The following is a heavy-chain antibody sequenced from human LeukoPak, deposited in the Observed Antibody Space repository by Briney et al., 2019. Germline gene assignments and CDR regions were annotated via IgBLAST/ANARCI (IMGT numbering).Heavy chain of an antibody. V-gene: IGHV1-3*01. J-gene: IGHJ4*02. Sequence: GASVKVSCKASGYTFTSYAMHWVRQAPGQRLEWMGWINAGNGNTKYSQKFQGRVTITRDTSASTAYMELSNLRSEDTAVYYCARGPYYYGSGSYSSLDFDYWGQGTLVTVSS. D-gene: IGHD3-10*01. CDR1: GYTFTSYA. CDR2: INAGNGNT. CDR3: ARGPYYYGSGSYSSLDFDY.